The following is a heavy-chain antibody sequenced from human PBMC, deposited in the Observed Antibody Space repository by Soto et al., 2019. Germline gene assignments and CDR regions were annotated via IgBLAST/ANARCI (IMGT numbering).Heavy chain of an antibody. CDR1: GDTFTCYY. J-gene: IGHJ4*02. D-gene: IGHD3-10*01. Sequence: XSVKVSCKASGDTFTCYYIYLVRQAPGQGLESMGWINPNTGGANYAQKFQDRITMTRDTSISTGYMELSGLRSDDTATYFCASALRGHLITFWGQGTLVTVSS. V-gene: IGHV1-2*02. CDR3: ASALRGHLITF. CDR2: INPNTGGA.